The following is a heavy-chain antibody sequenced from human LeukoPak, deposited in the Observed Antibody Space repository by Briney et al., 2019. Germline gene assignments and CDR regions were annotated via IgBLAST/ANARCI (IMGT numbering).Heavy chain of an antibody. CDR3: AREVRRFGVVNYFDY. V-gene: IGHV1-46*01. CDR1: GYTFTSYY. J-gene: IGHJ4*02. CDR2: INPSGRST. Sequence: RASVKVSCKASGYTFTSYYMHWVRQAPGQGLEWMGIINPSGRSTSYGQKFQGRVTMTRDISTSTVYMELSSLRSEDTAVYYCAREVRRFGVVNYFDYWGQGTLVTVSS. D-gene: IGHD3-3*01.